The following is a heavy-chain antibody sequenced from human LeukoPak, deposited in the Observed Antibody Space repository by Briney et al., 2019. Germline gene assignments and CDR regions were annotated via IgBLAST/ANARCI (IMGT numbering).Heavy chain of an antibody. CDR1: GFTFSRFW. CDR3: ARDRGYFVSDY. D-gene: IGHD3-10*01. J-gene: IGHJ4*02. V-gene: IGHV3-7*01. CDR2: IKEDGSDK. Sequence: GGSLRLSCAASGFTFSRFWMTWVRQAPGEGLEWVANIKEDGSDKYYVDSVKGRFTVSRDNAKNSLYLQMNSLRDEDTAVYYCARDRGYFVSDYWGQGTLVTVSS.